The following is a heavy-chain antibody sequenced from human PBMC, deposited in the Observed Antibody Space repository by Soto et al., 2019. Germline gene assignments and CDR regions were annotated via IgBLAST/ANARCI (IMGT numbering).Heavy chain of an antibody. D-gene: IGHD6-6*01. Sequence: ASVKVSCKASGYTFTSYDINWVRQATGQGLEWMGWMNPNSGNTGYAQKFQDRVTMTRNTSISTAYMELSSLRSEDTAVYYCARGLRSKRQYSSFWGQGTLVTVSS. CDR1: GYTFTSYD. J-gene: IGHJ4*02. CDR3: ARGLRSKRQYSSF. CDR2: MNPNSGNT. V-gene: IGHV1-8*01.